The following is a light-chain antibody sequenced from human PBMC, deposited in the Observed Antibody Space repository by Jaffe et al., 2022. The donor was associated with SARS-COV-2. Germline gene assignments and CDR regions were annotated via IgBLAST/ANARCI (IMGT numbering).Light chain of an antibody. CDR1: QSISYS. V-gene: IGKV1-39*01. CDR2: TAS. J-gene: IGKJ3*01. Sequence: DIQMTQSPSSLSASVGDRVTITCRASQSISYSLNWYQQKPGKAPDLLIYTASSLQSGVPSRFSGSGFGTDFTLTITSLQPEDFATYYCQQSHSSPLTFGPGTKLEIK. CDR3: QQSHSSPLT.